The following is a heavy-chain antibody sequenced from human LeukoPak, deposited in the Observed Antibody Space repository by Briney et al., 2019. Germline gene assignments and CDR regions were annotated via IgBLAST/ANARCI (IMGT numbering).Heavy chain of an antibody. CDR1: GFTFSSFG. Sequence: GGSLRLSCAASGFTFSSFGMSWVRRAPGKGLEWASAISSTGGTAYYADSVKGRFTISRDNSKNTLYLQMNSLRAEDTAIYYCAKNGDRGAYCSGGSCYPYYYYNMDVWGKGTTVTISS. V-gene: IGHV3-23*01. CDR2: ISSTGGTA. CDR3: AKNGDRGAYCSGGSCYPYYYYNMDV. D-gene: IGHD2-15*01. J-gene: IGHJ6*03.